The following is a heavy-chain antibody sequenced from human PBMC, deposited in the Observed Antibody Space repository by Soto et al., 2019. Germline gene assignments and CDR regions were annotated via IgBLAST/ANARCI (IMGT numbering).Heavy chain of an antibody. CDR3: ARDSVVPAARGSNWFDP. Sequence: GASVKVSCKASGGTFSSYTISWVRQAPGQGLEWMGRIIPVLGMANYAQKFQGRVTITADKSTSTAYMELSSLRSEDTAVYYCARDSVVPAARGSNWFDPWGQGTLVTVSS. V-gene: IGHV1-69*04. CDR2: IIPVLGMA. D-gene: IGHD2-2*01. J-gene: IGHJ5*02. CDR1: GGTFSSYT.